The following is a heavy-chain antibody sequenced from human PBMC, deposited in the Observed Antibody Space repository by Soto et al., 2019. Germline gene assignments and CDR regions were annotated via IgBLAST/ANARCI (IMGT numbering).Heavy chain of an antibody. Sequence: ASVKVSCKASNYSFSNFGISWMRQAPGQGLEWMAWINPSNDNTNYAQSLQGRVTLTTDTSTSTVYMELRSLRSDDTAVYYCARDHFYSGSNLQVGYFDSWGLGTLVTVYS. CDR1: NYSFSNFG. CDR2: INPSNDNT. CDR3: ARDHFYSGSNLQVGYFDS. D-gene: IGHD1-26*01. J-gene: IGHJ4*02. V-gene: IGHV1-18*01.